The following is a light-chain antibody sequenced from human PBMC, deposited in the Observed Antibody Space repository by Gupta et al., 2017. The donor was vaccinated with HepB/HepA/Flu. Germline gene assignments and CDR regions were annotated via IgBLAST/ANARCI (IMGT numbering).Light chain of an antibody. CDR3: QLWDSSTVV. CDR2: QDT. Sequence: SYVLTQPPSVSVSPGQTASITCSGDKLGDKYACWYQQKPGQSPVLVIYQDTKRPSGIPERFSGSNSGNTATLNISGTQPTDEADYYCQLWDSSTVVFGGWTKLTVL. J-gene: IGLJ2*01. V-gene: IGLV3-1*01. CDR1: KLGDKY.